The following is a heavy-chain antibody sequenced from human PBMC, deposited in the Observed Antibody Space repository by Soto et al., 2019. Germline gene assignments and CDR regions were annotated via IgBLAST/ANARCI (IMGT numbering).Heavy chain of an antibody. CDR3: ARDYEPNSWYQLAAY. V-gene: IGHV3-30-3*01. D-gene: IGHD6-13*01. J-gene: IGHJ4*02. CDR2: ISYDGGNT. CDR1: GFTFSSYA. Sequence: QVQLVESGGGVVQPGRSLRLSCAASGFTFSSYALHWVRQAPGKGLEWVAVISYDGGNTYYADSVKGRFTISRDNSKSTLYLQMNSLRAEDTAVYYCARDYEPNSWYQLAAYWGQGTLVTVSS.